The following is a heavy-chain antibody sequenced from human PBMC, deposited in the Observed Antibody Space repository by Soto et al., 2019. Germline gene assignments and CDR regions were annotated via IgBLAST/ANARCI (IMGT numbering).Heavy chain of an antibody. CDR1: GYTFTSCD. J-gene: IGHJ6*02. CDR2: MNPNSGNT. D-gene: IGHD3-3*01. CDR3: ARGQFVLRFLEWLSSTYYYGMDV. V-gene: IGHV1-8*01. Sequence: ASVKGSCKTSGYTFTSCDINCVIQANAQGLEWMGWMNPNSGNTGYAQKFQGRVTMTRNTSISTAYMELRSLRSEDTAVYYCARGQFVLRFLEWLSSTYYYGMDVLGQGTTVTVSS.